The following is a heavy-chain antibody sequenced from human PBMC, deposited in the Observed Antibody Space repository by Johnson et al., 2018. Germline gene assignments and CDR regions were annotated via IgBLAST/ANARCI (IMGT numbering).Heavy chain of an antibody. CDR2: MSWNRGSI. Sequence: VQLVESGGGLVQPGRSLRLSCAASGFNFDEHAMHWVRPAPGKGLEWVSGMSWNRGSIGYADSVKGRFTISRDNAKNSLVLQMNSLSAEDTALYYCAKGRWLGETAPFDYWGQGTLVTVSS. CDR3: AKGRWLGETAPFDY. D-gene: IGHD5-24*01. J-gene: IGHJ4*02. CDR1: GFNFDEHA. V-gene: IGHV3-9*01.